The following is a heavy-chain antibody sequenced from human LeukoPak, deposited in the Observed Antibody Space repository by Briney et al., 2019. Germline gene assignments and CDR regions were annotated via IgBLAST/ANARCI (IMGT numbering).Heavy chain of an antibody. Sequence: GSLRLSCAASGFTVSSNYMSWVRQAPGKGLEWVSVIYSGGSTYYADSVKGRFTISRDNSKNTLYLQMNSLRAEDTAVYYCARDPHSSSWYYYFDYWGQGTLVTVSS. CDR1: GFTVSSNY. V-gene: IGHV3-66*02. D-gene: IGHD6-13*01. J-gene: IGHJ4*02. CDR2: IYSGGST. CDR3: ARDPHSSSWYYYFDY.